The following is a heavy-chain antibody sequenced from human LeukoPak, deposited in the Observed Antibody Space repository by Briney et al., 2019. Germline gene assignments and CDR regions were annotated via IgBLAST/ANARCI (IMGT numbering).Heavy chain of an antibody. CDR2: INPNSGGT. J-gene: IGHJ6*04. CDR1: GYTFTGYY. CDR3: ARDCSSTSCSYGMDV. V-gene: IGHV1-2*04. D-gene: IGHD2-2*01. Sequence: ASVKVSCKASGYTFTGYYMHWVRQAPGQGLEWMGWINPNSGGTNYAQKFQGWVTMTRDTSISTAYMGLSRLRSDDTAVYYCARDCSSTSCSYGMDVWGKGTTVTVSS.